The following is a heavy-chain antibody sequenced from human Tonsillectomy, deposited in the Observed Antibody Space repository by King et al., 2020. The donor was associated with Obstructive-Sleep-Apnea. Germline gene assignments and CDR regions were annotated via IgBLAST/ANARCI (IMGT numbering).Heavy chain of an antibody. Sequence: VQLVESGGGLVQPGGSLRLSCAATGFSFSSFWMSWVRQAPGKGLEWVANIKLDGSERYYVDSVKGRFTISRDNAKNSLYLQMNSLRVADSAVYYCAREAGATNLWGQGTLVTVSS. CDR2: IKLDGSER. V-gene: IGHV3-7*03. D-gene: IGHD5-24*01. CDR1: GFSFSSFW. CDR3: AREAGATNL. J-gene: IGHJ1*01.